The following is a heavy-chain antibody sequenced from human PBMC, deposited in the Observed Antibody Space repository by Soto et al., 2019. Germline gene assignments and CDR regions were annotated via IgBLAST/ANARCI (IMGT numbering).Heavy chain of an antibody. D-gene: IGHD6-6*01. J-gene: IGHJ6*02. V-gene: IGHV3-7*03. CDR1: GFTFSSYW. CDR2: IKQDGSEK. CDR3: ATSTSIAARPSYYYYGMDV. Sequence: PGGSLRLSCAASGFTFSSYWMSWVRQAPGKGLEWVANIKQDGSEKYYVDSVKGRFTISRDNAKNSLYLQMNSLRAEDTAVYYCATSTSIAARPSYYYYGMDVWGQGTTVTVSS.